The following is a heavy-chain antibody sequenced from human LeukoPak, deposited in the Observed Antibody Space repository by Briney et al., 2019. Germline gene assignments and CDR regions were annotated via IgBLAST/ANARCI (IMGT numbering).Heavy chain of an antibody. D-gene: IGHD3-22*01. J-gene: IGHJ4*02. CDR2: IYSGGST. CDR3: ARITYYYDSSGYPFDY. V-gene: IGHV3-66*01. CDR1: GFTVSSNY. Sequence: GGSLRLSCAASGFTVSSNYMSWVRQAPGKGLEWVSVIYSGGSTYYADSVKGRFTISRDNSENTLYLQMNSLRAEDTAVYYCARITYYYDSSGYPFDYWGQGTLVTVSS.